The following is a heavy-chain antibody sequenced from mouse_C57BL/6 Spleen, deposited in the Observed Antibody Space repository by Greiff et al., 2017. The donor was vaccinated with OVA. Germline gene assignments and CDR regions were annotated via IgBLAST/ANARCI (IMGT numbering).Heavy chain of an antibody. CDR2: ISDGGSYT. J-gene: IGHJ1*03. D-gene: IGHD2-3*01. Sequence: EVQRVESGGGLVKPGGSLKLSCAASGFTFSSYAMSWVRQTPEKRLEWVATISDGGSYTYYPDNVKGRFTISRDNAKNNLYLQMSHLKSEDTAMYYCARENDGYYGYFDVWGTGTTVTVSS. CDR3: ARENDGYYGYFDV. CDR1: GFTFSSYA. V-gene: IGHV5-4*01.